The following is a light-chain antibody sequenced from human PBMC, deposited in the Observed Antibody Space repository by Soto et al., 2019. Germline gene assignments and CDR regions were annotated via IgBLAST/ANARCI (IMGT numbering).Light chain of an antibody. J-gene: IGLJ2*01. CDR2: EGS. CDR1: SSDVGSYKF. V-gene: IGLV2-23*01. CDR3: CSYAGSSTLV. Sequence: QSVLTQPASVSGSPGQSITISCTGTSSDVGSYKFVSWYQQHPVKAPKLMIYEGSKRPSGVSNRFSGSKSGNTASLTISGLQAEDEADYYCCSYAGSSTLVFGGGTKLT.